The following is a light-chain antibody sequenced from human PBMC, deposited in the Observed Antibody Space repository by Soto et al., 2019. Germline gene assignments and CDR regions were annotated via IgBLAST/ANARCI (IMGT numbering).Light chain of an antibody. CDR2: EVS. J-gene: IGLJ1*01. Sequence: QSALTQPASVSGSPGQSITISCTGTSSDVGGYSYVSWYQQHPGKAPKLMIYEVSNRPSGVSNRFSGSKSGNTASLTISGLQAHDEADYYCSSYTSSSTYVFGTGTKLTVL. V-gene: IGLV2-14*01. CDR1: SSDVGGYSY. CDR3: SSYTSSSTYV.